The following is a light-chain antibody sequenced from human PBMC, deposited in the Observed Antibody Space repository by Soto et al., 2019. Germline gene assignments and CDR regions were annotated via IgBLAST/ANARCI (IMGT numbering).Light chain of an antibody. CDR2: DIS. CDR1: QSITRL. J-gene: IGKJ1*01. Sequence: ILLTQSPATLSLSPGERATLSCRASQSITRLLAWYQQKPGHAPRLLIYDISERATGVPARFSGSGSGTDFTLTISSLEPEDFAVYYCHQRANSWTFGPGTKV. CDR3: HQRANSWT. V-gene: IGKV3-11*01.